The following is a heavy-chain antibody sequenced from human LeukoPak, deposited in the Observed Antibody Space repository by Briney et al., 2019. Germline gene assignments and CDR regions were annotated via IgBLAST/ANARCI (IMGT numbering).Heavy chain of an antibody. D-gene: IGHD3-10*01. CDR3: ARGFRYYGSGIDY. J-gene: IGHJ4*02. CDR1: GFTFSEYS. Sequence: GGSLRLSCAASGFTFSEYSMHCVRQAPGKGLEYVSAISTNGGSTYYANSVKGRFTISRDDPKNTLDPQMGSLRPEDMAVYYCARGFRYYGSGIDYWGQGTLVTVSS. V-gene: IGHV3-64*01. CDR2: ISTNGGST.